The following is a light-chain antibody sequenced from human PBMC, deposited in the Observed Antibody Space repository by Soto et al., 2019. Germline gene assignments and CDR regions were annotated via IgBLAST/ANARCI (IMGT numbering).Light chain of an antibody. CDR3: QQSYSTPVT. V-gene: IGKV1-5*01. Sequence: DSQMTQSPSSLSASVGDRVTITCRASQSISHFLAWYQQKPGKVPKLLIYDASNLGSGVPSRFSGSGSGTDFTLTISGLQPDDFTTYYCQQSYSTPVTFGQGTKVDIK. J-gene: IGKJ1*01. CDR1: QSISHF. CDR2: DAS.